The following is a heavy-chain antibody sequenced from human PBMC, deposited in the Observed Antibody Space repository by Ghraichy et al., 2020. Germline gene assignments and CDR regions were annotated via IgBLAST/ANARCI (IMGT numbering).Heavy chain of an antibody. Sequence: GGSLRLSCAASGFTFSSYSMNWVRQAPGKGLEWVSSISSSSSYIYYADSVKGRFTISRDNAKNSLYLQMNSLRAEDTAVYYCARDGEYNWNYAYYYGMDVWGQGTTVTVSS. CDR3: ARDGEYNWNYAYYYGMDV. CDR1: GFTFSSYS. J-gene: IGHJ6*02. CDR2: ISSSSSYI. D-gene: IGHD1-7*01. V-gene: IGHV3-21*01.